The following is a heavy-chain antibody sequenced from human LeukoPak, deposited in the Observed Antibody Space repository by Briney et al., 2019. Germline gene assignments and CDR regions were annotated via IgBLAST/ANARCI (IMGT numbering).Heavy chain of an antibody. CDR2: MNSVGTAT. V-gene: IGHV3-74*01. J-gene: IGHJ4*02. CDR3: ARDDLSWYSGIDY. CDR1: GCTFRTYW. Sequence: GGSLRLSCAASGCTFRTYWMHWVRQAPGKGLVWVAHMNSVGTATSYADSGKGRFTVSTDNAQNKLYLQMNSQRADDTPVYYCARDDLSWYSGIDYWGQGTLVTVSS. D-gene: IGHD6-13*01.